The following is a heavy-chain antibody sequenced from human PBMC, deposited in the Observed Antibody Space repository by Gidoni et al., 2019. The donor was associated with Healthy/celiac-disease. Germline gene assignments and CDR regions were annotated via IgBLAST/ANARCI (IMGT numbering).Heavy chain of an antibody. J-gene: IGHJ4*02. Sequence: QVQLQQSGPGLVTPSPTLSLPFALPGPRVSSHSPAWNWIRQSPSRGLEWLGRTYDRCKWYNDDAVSVKSRITNNPDTSKNQFSLQLNSVTPEDTAVYYCARDESSSCSVFDYWGQGTLVTVSS. V-gene: IGHV6-1*01. CDR3: ARDESSSCSVFDY. D-gene: IGHD6-6*01. CDR1: GPRVSSHSPA. CDR2: TYDRCKWYN.